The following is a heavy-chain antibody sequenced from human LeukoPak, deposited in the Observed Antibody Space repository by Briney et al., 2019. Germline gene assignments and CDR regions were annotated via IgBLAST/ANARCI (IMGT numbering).Heavy chain of an antibody. CDR3: AKDLSDGYNQLFDY. CDR2: ISYDGSNK. D-gene: IGHD5-24*01. CDR1: GFTFSSYG. J-gene: IGHJ4*02. V-gene: IGHV3-30*18. Sequence: GGSLRLSCAASGFTFSSYGMHWVRQAPGKGLEWVAVISYDGSNKYYADSVKGRFTISRDNSKNTLYLQMNSLRAEDTAVYYCAKDLSDGYNQLFDYWGQGTLVTVSS.